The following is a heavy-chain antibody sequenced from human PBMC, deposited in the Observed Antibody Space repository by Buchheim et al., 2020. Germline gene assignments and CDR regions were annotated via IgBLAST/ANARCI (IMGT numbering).Heavy chain of an antibody. J-gene: IGHJ4*02. CDR2: LRGSSGTI. CDR1: GFTFSSYS. V-gene: IGHV3-48*01. Sequence: EVQLLESGGGLVQPGGSLRLSCAASGFTFSSYSVNWVRQAPGKGLVWVAYLRGSSGTISSAASVTGRFTTSSDNAKNSLYLQMNSLRAEDTAVYYCARDRDYAFDYWGQGTL. CDR3: ARDRDYAFDY. D-gene: IGHD4/OR15-4a*01.